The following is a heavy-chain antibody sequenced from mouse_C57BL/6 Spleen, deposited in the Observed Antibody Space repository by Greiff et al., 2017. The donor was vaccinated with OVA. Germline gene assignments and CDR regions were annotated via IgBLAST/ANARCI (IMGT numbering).Heavy chain of an antibody. J-gene: IGHJ1*03. CDR2: INPNNGGT. CDR1: GYTFTDYY. D-gene: IGHD2-12*01. CDR3: ARYSPHWYFDV. V-gene: IGHV1-26*01. Sequence: VQLQQSGPELVKPGASVKISCKASGYTFTDYYMNWVKQSHGKSLEWIGDINPNNGGTSYNQKFKGKATLTVDKSSSTAYMELRSLTSEDSAVYYCARYSPHWYFDVWGTGTTVTVSS.